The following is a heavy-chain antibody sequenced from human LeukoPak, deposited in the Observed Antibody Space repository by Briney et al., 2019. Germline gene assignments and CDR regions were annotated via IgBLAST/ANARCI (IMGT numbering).Heavy chain of an antibody. CDR3: ARDCSGGSCYNWFDP. J-gene: IGHJ5*02. CDR2: IKQDGSEK. V-gene: IGHV3-7*01. CDR1: GFTFTTYW. D-gene: IGHD2-15*01. Sequence: GALRLSCAASGFTFTTYWMGWVRQAPGKGLEWVANIKQDGSEKYYVDSVKGRFTISRDNAKNSLSLQMNSLRAEDTAVYYCARDCSGGSCYNWFDPWGQGTLVIVSS.